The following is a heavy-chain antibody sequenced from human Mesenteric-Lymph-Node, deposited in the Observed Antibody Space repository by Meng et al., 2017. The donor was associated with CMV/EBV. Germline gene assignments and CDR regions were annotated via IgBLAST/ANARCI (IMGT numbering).Heavy chain of an antibody. D-gene: IGHD6-6*01. CDR2: IKQDGSEK. J-gene: IGHJ4*02. V-gene: IGHV3-7*04. CDR1: GFTFSTYW. CDR3: ARAIAAQH. Sequence: GESLKISCAASGFTFSTYWMSWVRQAPGKGLEWVANIKQDGSEKYYVDSVKGRFTISRDNAKNSLYLQMNSLRAEDTAVYYCARAIAAQHWGQGTLVTVSS.